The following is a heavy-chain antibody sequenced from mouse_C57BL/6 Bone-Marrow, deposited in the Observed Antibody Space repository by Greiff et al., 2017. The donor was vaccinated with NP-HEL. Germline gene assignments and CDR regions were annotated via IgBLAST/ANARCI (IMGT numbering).Heavy chain of an antibody. J-gene: IGHJ1*03. CDR3: ARSTMVNTHCYFDV. D-gene: IGHD2-2*01. Sequence: EVQLVESGGGLVQPGGSLKLSCAASGFTFSDYGMAWVRQAPRKGPEWVAFISNLAYSIYYADTVTGRFTISRENAKNTLYLEMSSLRSEDTAMYYCARSTMVNTHCYFDVWGTGTTVTVSS. CDR2: ISNLAYSI. CDR1: GFTFSDYG. V-gene: IGHV5-15*01.